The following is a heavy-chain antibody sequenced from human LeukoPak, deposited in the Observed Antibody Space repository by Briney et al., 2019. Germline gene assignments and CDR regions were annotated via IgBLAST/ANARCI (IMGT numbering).Heavy chain of an antibody. Sequence: SETLSLTCTVSGGSISSYYWSWIRQPPGKGLEWIGYIYYSGSTNYNPSLKSRVTISVDTSKNQFSLKLSSVTAADTAVYYCARRVPTMVRGKSAFDIWGQGTIVTVSS. J-gene: IGHJ3*02. CDR3: ARRVPTMVRGKSAFDI. V-gene: IGHV4-59*01. D-gene: IGHD3-10*01. CDR1: GGSISSYY. CDR2: IYYSGST.